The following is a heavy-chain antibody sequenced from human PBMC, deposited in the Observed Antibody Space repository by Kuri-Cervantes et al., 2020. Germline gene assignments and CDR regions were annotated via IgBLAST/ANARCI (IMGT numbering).Heavy chain of an antibody. Sequence: GGSLRLSCAASGFTFSDYYMSWIRQAPGKGLEWVSYISSSGSPIYYVDSVKGRFTISRDNSKNTLYLQMNSLRAEDTAVYYCAKDGGRGVTYYYDSSGSGDMDVWGKGTTVTVSS. J-gene: IGHJ6*03. D-gene: IGHD3-22*01. CDR1: GFTFSDYY. V-gene: IGHV3-11*01. CDR2: ISSSGSPI. CDR3: AKDGGRGVTYYYDSSGSGDMDV.